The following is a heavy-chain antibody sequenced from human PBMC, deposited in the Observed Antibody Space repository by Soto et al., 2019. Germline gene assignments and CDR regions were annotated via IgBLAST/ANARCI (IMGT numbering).Heavy chain of an antibody. V-gene: IGHV1-18*01. CDR3: ARVVPSSSWGSGWFDP. CDR2: ISAYNGNT. CDR1: GYTFTSYG. J-gene: IGHJ5*02. Sequence: ASVKVSCKASGYTFTSYGISWVRQAPGQGLEWMGWISAYNGNTNYAQKLQGRVTMTTDTSTSTAYMELRSLRSDDTAVYYCARVVPSSSWGSGWFDPWGQGTLVTVSS. D-gene: IGHD6-13*01.